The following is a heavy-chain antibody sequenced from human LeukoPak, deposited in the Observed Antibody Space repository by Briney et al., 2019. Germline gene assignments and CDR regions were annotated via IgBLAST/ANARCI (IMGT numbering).Heavy chain of an antibody. V-gene: IGHV5-51*01. J-gene: IGHJ4*02. CDR2: IYPGDSDT. CDR3: ARHRVVPNYYDSSGYYFFDY. D-gene: IGHD3-22*01. CDR1: GYSFTSYW. Sequence: GESLKISCKGSGYSFTSYWIGWVRQMPGKGLGWMGIIYPGDSDTRYSPSFQGQVTISADKSISTAYLQWSSLKASDTAMYYCARHRVVPNYYDSSGYYFFDYWGQGTLVTVSS.